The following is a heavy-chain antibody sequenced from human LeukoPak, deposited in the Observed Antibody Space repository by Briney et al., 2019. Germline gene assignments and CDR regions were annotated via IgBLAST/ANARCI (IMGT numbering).Heavy chain of an antibody. CDR1: GGSVSSGSYY. CDR3: ARGEESYGFGAFDI. V-gene: IGHV4-61*01. Sequence: SETLSLTCTVSGGSVSSGSYYWSWIRQPPGKGLEWIGYIYYSGSTNYNPSLKSRVTISVDTSKNQFSLKLSSVTAADTAVYYCARGEESYGFGAFDIWGQGTMVTVSS. D-gene: IGHD5-18*01. J-gene: IGHJ3*02. CDR2: IYYSGST.